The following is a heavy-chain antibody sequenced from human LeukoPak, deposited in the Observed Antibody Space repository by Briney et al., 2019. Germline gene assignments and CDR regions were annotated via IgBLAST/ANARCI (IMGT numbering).Heavy chain of an antibody. V-gene: IGHV4-38-2*02. Sequence: PSETLSLTCTVSGYSISSGYYWGWIRQPPGKGLEWIGSIYHSGSTYYNPSLKSRVTISVDTSKNQFSLKLSSVTAADTVVYYCARGSPIGVPIGGYWGQGTLVTVSS. J-gene: IGHJ4*02. CDR3: ARGSPIGVPIGGY. CDR2: IYHSGST. D-gene: IGHD1-26*01. CDR1: GYSISSGYY.